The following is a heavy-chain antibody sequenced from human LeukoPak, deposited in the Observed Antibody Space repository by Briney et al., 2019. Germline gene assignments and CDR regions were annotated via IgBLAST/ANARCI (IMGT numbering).Heavy chain of an antibody. CDR1: GFTFSSYG. J-gene: IGHJ4*02. CDR3: ARGTQVSPLTPFDY. Sequence: GGSLRLSCAASGFTFSSYGMHWVRQAPGKGLEWVAVIWYDGSNKYYADSVKGRFTISRDNSKNTLYLQMNSLRAEDTAVYYCARGTQVSPLTPFDYWGQGTLVTVSS. CDR2: IWYDGSNK. V-gene: IGHV3-33*01. D-gene: IGHD2-21*01.